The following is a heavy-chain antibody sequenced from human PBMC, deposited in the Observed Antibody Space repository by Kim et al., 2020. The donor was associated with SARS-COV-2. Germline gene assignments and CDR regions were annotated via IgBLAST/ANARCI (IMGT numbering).Heavy chain of an antibody. CDR1: GYTFTGYY. CDR3: ARDSPHLCTNGVCYYGSLGEY. Sequence: ASVKVSCKASGYTFTGYYMHWVRQAPGQGLEWMGWINPNSGGTNYAQKFQGRVTMTRDTSISTAYMELSRLRSDDTAVYYCARDSPHLCTNGVCYYGSLGEYWGQGALVTVSS. D-gene: IGHD2-8*01. V-gene: IGHV1-2*02. CDR2: INPNSGGT. J-gene: IGHJ4*02.